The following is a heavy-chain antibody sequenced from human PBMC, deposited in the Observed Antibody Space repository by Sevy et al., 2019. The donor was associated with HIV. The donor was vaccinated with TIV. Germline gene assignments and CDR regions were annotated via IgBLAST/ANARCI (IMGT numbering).Heavy chain of an antibody. Sequence: GGSLRLSCAASGFQFSSYEMNWDRQAPGKGLEWVSYISSTGSVIHYADSVRGRFTITSDNAKNSLFLQMNSLRADDTAFYYCARDYYGSGSFEFDSWGQGALVTVSS. D-gene: IGHD3-10*01. CDR3: ARDYYGSGSFEFDS. V-gene: IGHV3-48*03. J-gene: IGHJ4*02. CDR2: ISSTGSVI. CDR1: GFQFSSYE.